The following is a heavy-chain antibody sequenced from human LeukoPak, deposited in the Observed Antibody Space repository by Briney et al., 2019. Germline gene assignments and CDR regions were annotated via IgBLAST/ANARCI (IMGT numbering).Heavy chain of an antibody. V-gene: IGHV1-69*05. Sequence: ASVKVSCKASGGTFSSYAISWVRQAPGQGLEWMGVIIPIFGTANDAQKFRGRVTITTDESTSTAYMELSSLRSEDTAVYYCAMCGGDCYLGFDYWGQGTLVTVSS. D-gene: IGHD2-21*02. CDR2: IIPIFGTA. CDR3: AMCGGDCYLGFDY. CDR1: GGTFSSYA. J-gene: IGHJ4*02.